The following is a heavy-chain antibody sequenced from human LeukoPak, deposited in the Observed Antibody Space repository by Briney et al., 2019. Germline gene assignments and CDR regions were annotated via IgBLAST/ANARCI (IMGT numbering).Heavy chain of an antibody. D-gene: IGHD6-19*01. CDR2: ISSSSSYI. Sequence: GGSLRLSCAASGFTFSSYSMNWVRQAPGKGLEWVSSISSSSSYIYYADSVKGRFTISRDNAKNSLYLQMNSLRAEDTAVYYCARDLSIALAGGDYWGQGTLVTVSS. V-gene: IGHV3-21*01. CDR3: ARDLSIALAGGDY. CDR1: GFTFSSYS. J-gene: IGHJ4*02.